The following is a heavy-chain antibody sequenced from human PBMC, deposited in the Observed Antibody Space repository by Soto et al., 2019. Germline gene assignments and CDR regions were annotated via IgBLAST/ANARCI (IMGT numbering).Heavy chain of an antibody. J-gene: IGHJ3*01. CDR1: GFTFSGSA. Sequence: EVHLVESGGGLVQPGGSLKLSCAASGFTFSGSAIHWVRQASGKGLEWVGRIRSKPDNYATTYAASVEGRFTISRDDSKSTAYLQMNSLKTEDTAVYYCTRYYYASGSSVGALDVWGQGTVVTVSS. D-gene: IGHD3-10*01. CDR2: IRSKPDNYAT. CDR3: TRYYYASGSSVGALDV. V-gene: IGHV3-73*01.